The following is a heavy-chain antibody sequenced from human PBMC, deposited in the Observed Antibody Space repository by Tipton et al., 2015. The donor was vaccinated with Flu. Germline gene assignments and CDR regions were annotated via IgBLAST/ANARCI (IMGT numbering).Heavy chain of an antibody. V-gene: IGHV4-30-2*01. CDR1: GGSISSGGYS. CDR2: IYHSGST. CDR3: ARGMDSGYDVLAY. D-gene: IGHD5-12*01. J-gene: IGHJ4*02. Sequence: LRLSCAVSGGSISSGGYSWSWIRQPPGKGLEWIGYIYHSGSTYYNPSLKSRVTISVDRSKNQFSLKLSSVTAADTAVYYCARGMDSGYDVLAYWGQGTLVTVSS.